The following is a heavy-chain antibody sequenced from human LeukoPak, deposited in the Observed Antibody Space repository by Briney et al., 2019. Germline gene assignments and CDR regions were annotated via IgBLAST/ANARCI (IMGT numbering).Heavy chain of an antibody. CDR2: ISSSSSYI. CDR1: GFTFSSYS. D-gene: IGHD6-19*01. V-gene: IGHV3-21*01. Sequence: GGSLRLSCAASGFTFSSYSMNWVRQAPGKGLEWVSSISSSSSYIYYADSVKGRFTISRDNAKNSLYLQMSSLRVDDTAIYYCARGGWSIDYWGQGTLVTVSS. J-gene: IGHJ4*02. CDR3: ARGGWSIDY.